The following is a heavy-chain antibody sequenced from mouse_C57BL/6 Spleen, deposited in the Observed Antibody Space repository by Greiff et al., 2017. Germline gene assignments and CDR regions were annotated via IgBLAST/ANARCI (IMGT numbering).Heavy chain of an antibody. J-gene: IGHJ2*01. D-gene: IGHD4-1*01. V-gene: IGHV3-6*01. CDR3: ARTHANWDYFDY. Sequence: EVKLQESGPGLVKPSQSLSLTCSVTGYSITSGYYWNWIRQFPGNKLEWMGYISYDGSNNYNPSLKNRISITRDTSKNQFFLKLNSVTTEDTATYYCARTHANWDYFDYWGQGTTLTVSS. CDR2: ISYDGSN. CDR1: GYSITSGYY.